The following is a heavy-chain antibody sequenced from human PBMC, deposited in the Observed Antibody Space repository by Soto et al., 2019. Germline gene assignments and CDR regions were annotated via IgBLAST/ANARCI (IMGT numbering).Heavy chain of an antibody. CDR3: AKDQGMIVVVTEYYGMDV. D-gene: IGHD3-22*01. V-gene: IGHV3-30*18. J-gene: IGHJ6*02. CDR2: ISYDGSNK. CDR1: GFTFSSYG. Sequence: GGSLRLSCAASGFTFSSYGMHWVRQAPGKGLEWVAVISYDGSNKYYADSVKGRFTISRDNSENTLYLQMNSLRAEDTAVYYCAKDQGMIVVVTEYYGMDVWGQGTTVTVSS.